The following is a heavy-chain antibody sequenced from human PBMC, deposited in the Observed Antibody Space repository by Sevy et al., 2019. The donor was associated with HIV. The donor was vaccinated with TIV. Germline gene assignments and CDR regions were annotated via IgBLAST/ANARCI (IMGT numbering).Heavy chain of an antibody. CDR3: ATSRDWAEDY. V-gene: IGHV4-59*01. Sequence: SETLSLTCTVSGGSIDNYFWSWIRRPPGKGLEWIGYVYYSGTTNYNPSLKSRVTISIDTSKKQFSLKLNSVTAADTAVYYCATSRDWAEDYWGQGTLVTVSS. J-gene: IGHJ4*02. CDR1: GGSIDNYF. CDR2: VYYSGTT. D-gene: IGHD3-9*01.